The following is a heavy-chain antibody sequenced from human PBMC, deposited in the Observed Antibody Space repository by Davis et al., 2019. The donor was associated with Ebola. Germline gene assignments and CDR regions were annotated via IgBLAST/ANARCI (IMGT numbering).Heavy chain of an antibody. Sequence: GGSLRLSCAASGFTFSSYGMSWVRQAPGKGLEWVSIISFNSDRTSHADSVKGRFTISRDNSKNTLYLQMNSLRAEDTAVYYCAKIESRKWLAPYFDYWGQGTLVTVSS. J-gene: IGHJ4*02. CDR3: AKIESRKWLAPYFDY. D-gene: IGHD6-19*01. CDR2: ISFNSDRT. CDR1: GFTFSSYG. V-gene: IGHV3-23*01.